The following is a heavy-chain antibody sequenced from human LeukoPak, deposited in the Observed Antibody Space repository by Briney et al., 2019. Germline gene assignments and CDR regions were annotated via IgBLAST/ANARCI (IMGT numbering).Heavy chain of an antibody. Sequence: SETLSLTCTVSGGSISSYYWSWIRQPPGKGLEWIGYTYYSGSTNYNPSLKSRVTISVDTSKNQFSLKLSSVTAADTAVYYCAVSSWYNWFDPWGQGTLVTVSS. CDR1: GGSISSYY. CDR2: TYYSGST. J-gene: IGHJ5*02. D-gene: IGHD6-13*01. CDR3: AVSSWYNWFDP. V-gene: IGHV4-59*01.